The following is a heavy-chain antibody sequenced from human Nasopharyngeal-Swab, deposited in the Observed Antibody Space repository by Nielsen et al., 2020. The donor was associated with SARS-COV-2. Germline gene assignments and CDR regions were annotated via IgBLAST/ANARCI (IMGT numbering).Heavy chain of an antibody. CDR2: IPPTASHI. Sequence: VRQAPGKGLEWVSYIPPTASHIYYAGSVRGRFTISRDNAKKSLYLQMESLRPEDTAVYYCARDRGWGYSGYGSLDYWGQGVLVTVSS. D-gene: IGHD2-15*01. J-gene: IGHJ4*02. V-gene: IGHV3-48*01. CDR3: ARDRGWGYSGYGSLDY.